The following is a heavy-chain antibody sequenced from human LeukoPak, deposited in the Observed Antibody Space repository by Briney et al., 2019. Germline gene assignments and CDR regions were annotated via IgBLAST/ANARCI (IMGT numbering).Heavy chain of an antibody. CDR2: ITTSGSTI. J-gene: IGHJ4*02. D-gene: IGHD3-10*01. CDR1: GFXFSSYE. Sequence: GGSLRLSCAASGFXFSSYEMNWVRQAPGKGQEWLSYITTSGSTIYYADSVKGRFTVSRDNAKNSLYLQMNSLRAEDTAVSYCARWIYGSGSKRYFDSWGQGTLVTVSS. CDR3: ARWIYGSGSKRYFDS. V-gene: IGHV3-48*03.